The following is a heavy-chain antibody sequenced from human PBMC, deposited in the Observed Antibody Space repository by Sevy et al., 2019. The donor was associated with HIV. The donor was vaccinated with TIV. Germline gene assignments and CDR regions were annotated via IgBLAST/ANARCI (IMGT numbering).Heavy chain of an antibody. CDR2: ISSSSSTI. CDR3: ARVLLGRIFGVAPYGMDV. V-gene: IGHV3-48*01. D-gene: IGHD3-3*01. Sequence: GGSLRLSCAASGFTFSSYSMNWVRQAPGKGLEWVSYISSSSSTIYYADSVKGRFTISRDNAKNSLYLQMNSLRAEDTAVCYCARVLLGRIFGVAPYGMDVWGQGTTVTVSS. CDR1: GFTFSSYS. J-gene: IGHJ6*02.